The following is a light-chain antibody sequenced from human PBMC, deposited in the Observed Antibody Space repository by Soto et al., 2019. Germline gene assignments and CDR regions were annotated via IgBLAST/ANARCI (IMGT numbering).Light chain of an antibody. V-gene: IGKV3-15*01. Sequence: EIVMTQSPATLSVSPGERATLSCRASQSVSDNLAWYQQKLGQAPRVLIHGASTRATGIPARFGGSGSGTEFTLTINSLQSEDFAVYYCQQYNSWPLTFGQGTKVEIK. CDR2: GAS. J-gene: IGKJ1*01. CDR3: QQYNSWPLT. CDR1: QSVSDN.